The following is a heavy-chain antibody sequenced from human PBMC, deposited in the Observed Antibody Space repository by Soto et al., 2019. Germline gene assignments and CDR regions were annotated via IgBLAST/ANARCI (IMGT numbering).Heavy chain of an antibody. V-gene: IGHV1-18*01. Sequence: ASVKVSCKASGYTFTAYGVNWVRQAPGQGLEWMGWVNVFSGIAKYAQKFQDRITVTTDTSTSTAYMDLRSLTSDDTAVYYCAASYYYGSGNNPRAYWGQGTLVTVSS. CDR3: AASYYYGSGNNPRAY. D-gene: IGHD3-10*01. J-gene: IGHJ4*02. CDR2: VNVFSGIA. CDR1: GYTFTAYG.